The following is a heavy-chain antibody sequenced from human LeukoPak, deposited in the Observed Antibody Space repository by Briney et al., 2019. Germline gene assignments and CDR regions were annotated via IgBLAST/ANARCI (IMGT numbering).Heavy chain of an antibody. CDR3: ARMRSGNPYYFDY. V-gene: IGHV4-59*01. J-gene: IGHJ4*02. CDR1: GGSISSYY. CDR2: IYYSGST. Sequence: SETLSLTCTVSGGSISSYYWSWIRQPPGKGLEWIGYIYYSGSTNYNPSLKSRVTISVDTSKNQFSLKLSSVTAADTAVYYCARMRSGNPYYFDYWGQGTLVTVSS. D-gene: IGHD3-10*01.